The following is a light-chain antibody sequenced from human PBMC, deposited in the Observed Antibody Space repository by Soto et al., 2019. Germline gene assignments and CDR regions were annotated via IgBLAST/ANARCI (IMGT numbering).Light chain of an antibody. V-gene: IGKV2-28*01. J-gene: IGKJ1*01. CDR2: LGS. Sequence: EIVMTQSPLSLPVTPGESASISCRSSQNLLYSNGYNYLDWYLQKPGQSPQLLIYLGSNRSSGVPDRFGGSGSGTDFTLKISRVEAEDVGVYYCMQTLQALGTFGQGTKVEIK. CDR1: QNLLYSNGYNY. CDR3: MQTLQALGT.